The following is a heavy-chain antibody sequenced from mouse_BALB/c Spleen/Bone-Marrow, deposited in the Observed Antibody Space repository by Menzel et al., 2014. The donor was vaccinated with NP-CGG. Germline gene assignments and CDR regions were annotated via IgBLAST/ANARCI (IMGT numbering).Heavy chain of an antibody. CDR2: IYPGDGDT. CDR3: TRSTATFDY. V-gene: IGHV1-80*01. CDR1: GYAFSAYW. D-gene: IGHD1-2*01. J-gene: IGHJ2*01. Sequence: QVQLQQPGAELVRPGSSVKISCKASGYAFSAYWMNWVKQRPGQGLEWIGQIYPGDGDTNYNGKFKGKATLTADKSSSTAYMQLSSLTSEDSAVYFCTRSTATFDYWGQGTTLPVSS.